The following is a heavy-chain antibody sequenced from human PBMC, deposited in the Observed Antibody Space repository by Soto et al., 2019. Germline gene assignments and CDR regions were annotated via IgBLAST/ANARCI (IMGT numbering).Heavy chain of an antibody. J-gene: IGHJ4*02. CDR3: ARDTTPSR. Sequence: QVQLQESGPGLVKPSETLSLTCTVSGASISSYYWSWIRQPPGKGLEWIGYVYYSGSTNYNRSLKSRVTISVDTSKNQFSLKLSSVTAADTAMYYWARDTTPSRWGQGTLVTVSS. CDR1: GASISSYY. D-gene: IGHD1-1*01. CDR2: VYYSGST. V-gene: IGHV4-59*01.